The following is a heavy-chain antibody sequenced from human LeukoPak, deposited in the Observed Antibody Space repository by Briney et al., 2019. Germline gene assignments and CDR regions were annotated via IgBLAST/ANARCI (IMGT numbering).Heavy chain of an antibody. Sequence: ASVKVSCKASGGTFSSYAISWVRQAPGQGLEWMGGIIPFFGTANYAQKFQGRVTITTDESTSTAYMELSSLRSEDTAVYYCARGRAGYYTFDYWGQGTLVTVSS. D-gene: IGHD3/OR15-3a*01. J-gene: IGHJ4*02. V-gene: IGHV1-69*05. CDR2: IIPFFGTA. CDR3: ARGRAGYYTFDY. CDR1: GGTFSSYA.